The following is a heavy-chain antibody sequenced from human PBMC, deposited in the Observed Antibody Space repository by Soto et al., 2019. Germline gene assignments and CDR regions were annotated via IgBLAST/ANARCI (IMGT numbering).Heavy chain of an antibody. CDR2: INAGNGNT. Sequence: ASVKVSCKASGYTFTSYAIHWVRQAPGQRLEWMGWINAGNGNTQYSQKFQGRVTFTRDTSASTAYMELSSLRSEDTAVYYCARTGSSSWFWFDPWGQGTLVTVSS. J-gene: IGHJ5*02. V-gene: IGHV1-3*01. CDR3: ARTGSSSWFWFDP. D-gene: IGHD6-13*01. CDR1: GYTFTSYA.